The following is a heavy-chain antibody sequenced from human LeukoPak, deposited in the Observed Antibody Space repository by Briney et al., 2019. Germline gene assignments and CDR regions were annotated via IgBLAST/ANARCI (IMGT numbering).Heavy chain of an antibody. CDR1: GYTLTELS. J-gene: IGHJ3*02. V-gene: IGHV1-24*01. CDR3: AIRIVVVPAARERAFDI. D-gene: IGHD2-2*01. Sequence: ASVNVSCKVSGYTLTELSMHWVRQAPGKGLEWMGGFDPEDGETIYAQKFQGRVTMTEDTSTDTAYMELSSLRSEDTAVYYCAIRIVVVPAARERAFDIWGRGTMVTVSS. CDR2: FDPEDGET.